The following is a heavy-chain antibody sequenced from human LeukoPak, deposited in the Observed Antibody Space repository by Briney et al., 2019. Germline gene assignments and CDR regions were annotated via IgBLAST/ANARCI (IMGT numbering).Heavy chain of an antibody. J-gene: IGHJ4*02. CDR3: AKGYYYASSRRPYYFDY. CDR2: FSSSGGSGGNT. V-gene: IGHV3-23*01. Sequence: GGSLRLSCEASGFLFSNYAMSWVRQAPGKGLEWVSTFSSSGGSGGNTYYADFVKGRFTISRDNSESTLYPQMNSLNGDDTAVYYCAKGYYYASSRRPYYFDYWGQGTLVTVSS. D-gene: IGHD3-22*01. CDR1: GFLFSNYA.